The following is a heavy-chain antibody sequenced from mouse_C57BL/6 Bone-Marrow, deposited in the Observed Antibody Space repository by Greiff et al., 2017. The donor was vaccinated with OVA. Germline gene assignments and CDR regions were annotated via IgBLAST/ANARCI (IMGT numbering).Heavy chain of an antibody. J-gene: IGHJ2*01. Sequence: VQLQQSGAELARPGASVKLSCKASGYTFTSYGISWVKQRTGQGLEWIGEIYPRSGNTYYNEKFKGKATLTADKSSSTAYMELRSLTSEDSAVYFCARDDGYFPYFDYWGQGTTLTVSS. CDR1: GYTFTSYG. D-gene: IGHD2-3*01. CDR3: ARDDGYFPYFDY. V-gene: IGHV1-81*01. CDR2: IYPRSGNT.